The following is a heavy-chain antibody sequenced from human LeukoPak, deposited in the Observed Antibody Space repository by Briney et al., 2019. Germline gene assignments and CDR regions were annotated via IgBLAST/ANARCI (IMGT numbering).Heavy chain of an antibody. Sequence: SESLSLTRTVSVDSLSRYYWSWIRHPPGKGLEGSGYIYYRGSTNYNPSLKSRVTISVDTSKNQFSLKLSSVTAADTAVYYRARDSQGTAMVLDAFDIWGQGTMVTVSS. V-gene: IGHV4-59*01. D-gene: IGHD5-18*01. CDR3: ARDSQGTAMVLDAFDI. CDR2: IYYRGST. J-gene: IGHJ3*02. CDR1: VDSLSRYY.